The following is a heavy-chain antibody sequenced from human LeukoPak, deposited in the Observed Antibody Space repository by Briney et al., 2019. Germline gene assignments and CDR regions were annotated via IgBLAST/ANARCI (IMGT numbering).Heavy chain of an antibody. CDR1: GGSISSGGYY. CDR2: IYHSGST. Sequence: SQTLSLTCTVSGGSISSGGYYWSWIRQPPGKGLEWIGYIYHSGSTYYNPSLKSRVTISADTSKNQFSLKLSSVTAADTAMYYCARSYDSSGYYFFWGQGTLVTVSS. CDR3: ARSYDSSGYYFF. V-gene: IGHV4-30-2*01. D-gene: IGHD3-22*01. J-gene: IGHJ4*02.